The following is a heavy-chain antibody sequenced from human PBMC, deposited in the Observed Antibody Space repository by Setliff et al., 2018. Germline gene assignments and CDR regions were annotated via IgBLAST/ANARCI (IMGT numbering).Heavy chain of an antibody. Sequence: PGGSLRLSCAASGFIFSGSAIHWVRQASGKGLEWVGRIRDKYNSYAIAYAASVEGRFTISRDDSKNTVYLQMNSLRADDTAVYYCATRAVGITVALNRPLDHWGQGTLVTVSS. CDR2: IRDKYNSYAI. J-gene: IGHJ4*02. V-gene: IGHV3-73*01. CDR3: ATRAVGITVALNRPLDH. D-gene: IGHD6-19*01. CDR1: GFIFSGSA.